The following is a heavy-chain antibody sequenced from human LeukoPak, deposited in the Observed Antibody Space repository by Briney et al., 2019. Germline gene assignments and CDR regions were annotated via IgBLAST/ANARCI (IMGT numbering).Heavy chain of an antibody. CDR3: ARGVGYSSSWYFDY. J-gene: IGHJ4*02. CDR2: IKQDGSEK. CDR1: GFIFSSYW. Sequence: GGSLRLSCAASGFIFSSYWMSWVRQAPGKGLEWVANIKQDGSEKYYVDSVKGRFTISRDNAKNSLYLQMNSLRAEDTAVYYCARGVGYSSSWYFDYWGQGTLVTVSS. V-gene: IGHV3-7*01. D-gene: IGHD6-13*01.